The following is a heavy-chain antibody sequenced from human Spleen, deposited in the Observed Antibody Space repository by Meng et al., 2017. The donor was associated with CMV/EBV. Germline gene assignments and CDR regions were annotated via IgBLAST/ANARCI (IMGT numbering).Heavy chain of an antibody. V-gene: IGHV1-2*02. CDR2: ISPHGGGT. CDR1: GYTFSGYH. J-gene: IGHJ4*02. CDR3: ARDLYAGYSDGPFDY. D-gene: IGHD2-15*01. Sequence: SGYTFSGYHIRWVRQAPGQGLEWMGWISPHGGGTKYSQRFQGRVTMTTDTSISTAYMELTRLRSDDTAVYFCARDLYAGYSDGPFDYWGQGTLVTVSS.